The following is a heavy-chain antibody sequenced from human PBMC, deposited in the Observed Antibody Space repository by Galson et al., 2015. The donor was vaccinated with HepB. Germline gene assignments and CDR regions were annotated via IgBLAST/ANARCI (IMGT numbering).Heavy chain of an antibody. D-gene: IGHD2-2*01. CDR2: INHSGST. Sequence: ETLSLTCAVYGGSFSGYYWSWIRQPPGKGLEWIGEINHSGSTNYNPPLKSRVTISVDASKNQFSLKLSSVTAADTAVYYCARGWGYCSTTSCHATAWGKGTTVTVSS. J-gene: IGHJ6*04. V-gene: IGHV4-34*01. CDR1: GGSFSGYY. CDR3: ARGWGYCSTTSCHATA.